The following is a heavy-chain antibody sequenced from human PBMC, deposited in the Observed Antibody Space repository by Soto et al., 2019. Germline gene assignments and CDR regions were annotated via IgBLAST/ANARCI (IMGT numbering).Heavy chain of an antibody. J-gene: IGHJ4*02. D-gene: IGHD2-15*01. CDR3: AKDPGYCSGGSCYYFDY. Sequence: GGSLRLSCAASGFTFSSYAMSWVRQAPGKGLEWVSAISGSGGSTYYADSVKGRFTISRDNSKNTLYLQMNSLRAEDTAVYYCAKDPGYCSGGSCYYFDYWGQGTLLTVSS. CDR1: GFTFSSYA. CDR2: ISGSGGST. V-gene: IGHV3-23*01.